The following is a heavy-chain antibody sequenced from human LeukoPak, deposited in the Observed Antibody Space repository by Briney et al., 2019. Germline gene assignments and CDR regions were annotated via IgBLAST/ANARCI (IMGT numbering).Heavy chain of an antibody. D-gene: IGHD3-3*01. CDR1: GGSISSSSYY. J-gene: IGHJ6*03. CDR3: ARLKCITISGKPGFYYYYMDV. Sequence: SETLSLTCTVSGGSISSSSYYWGWIRQPPGKGLEWIGSIYYSGSTYYNPSLKSRVTISVDTPKNQFSLKLSSVTAADTAVYYCARLKCITISGKPGFYYYYMDVWGKGTTVTVSS. CDR2: IYYSGST. V-gene: IGHV4-39*01.